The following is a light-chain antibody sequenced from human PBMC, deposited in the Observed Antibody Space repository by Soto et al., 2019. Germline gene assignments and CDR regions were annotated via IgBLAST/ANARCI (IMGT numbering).Light chain of an antibody. CDR2: KTS. CDR3: QQYNSYPWT. CDR1: QSISIW. V-gene: IGKV1-5*03. Sequence: DIQMTQSPSTLSASVGDRVTITCRASQSISIWLAWYQQKPGKAPKLLIYKTSSLDNGVPSRFSGSGAGTEFTLTISSLQPDDFATYYCQQYNSYPWTFGQGTKVEIK. J-gene: IGKJ1*01.